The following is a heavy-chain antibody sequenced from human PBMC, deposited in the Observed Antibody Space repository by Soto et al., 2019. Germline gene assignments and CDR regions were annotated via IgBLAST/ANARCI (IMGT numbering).Heavy chain of an antibody. V-gene: IGHV1-69*12. Sequence: QVQLVQSGAEVKKPGSPVKVSCKASGGTFSSYAISWVRQAPGQGLEWMGGIIPIFGTANYAQKFQGRVTITADESTSTAYMELSSLRSEDTAVYYCASTFGYCISTSCPYYYYGMDVWGQGTTVTVSS. CDR3: ASTFGYCISTSCPYYYYGMDV. CDR2: IIPIFGTA. D-gene: IGHD2-2*01. CDR1: GGTFSSYA. J-gene: IGHJ6*02.